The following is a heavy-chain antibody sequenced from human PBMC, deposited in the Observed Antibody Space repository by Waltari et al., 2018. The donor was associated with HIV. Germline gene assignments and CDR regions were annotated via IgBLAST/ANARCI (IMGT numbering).Heavy chain of an antibody. J-gene: IGHJ4*02. CDR3: AKGVRYYTL. CDR1: SFSVSNNY. Sequence: EAQVVETGGTVIRPGGSLRLACSPSSFSVSNNYVTWIRLAPGRGLEWVSTLYLDDTSHYAESVKGRFIISRDKFTNTVYLLLNHLIFDDTATYFCAKGVRYYTLWGQGTAVTVSS. CDR2: LYLDDTS. D-gene: IGHD2-8*01. V-gene: IGHV3-53*02.